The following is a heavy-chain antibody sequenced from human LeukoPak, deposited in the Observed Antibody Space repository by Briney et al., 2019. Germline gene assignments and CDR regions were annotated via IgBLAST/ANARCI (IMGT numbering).Heavy chain of an antibody. V-gene: IGHV3-66*01. CDR3: TRGSYGDYEY. D-gene: IGHD4-17*01. CDR1: GFTVNTNY. CDR2: IYSGGST. Sequence: GGSLRLSCAASGFTVNTNYMSWVRQAPGKGLEWVSVIYSGGSTYYGDSVKGRFTISRDNSKNTLYLQMNSLRAEDTAVYYCTRGSYGDYEYWGQGTLVTVSS. J-gene: IGHJ4*02.